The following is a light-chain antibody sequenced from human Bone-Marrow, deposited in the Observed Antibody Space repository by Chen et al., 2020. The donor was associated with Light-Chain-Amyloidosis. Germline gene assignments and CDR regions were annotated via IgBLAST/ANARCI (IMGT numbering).Light chain of an antibody. CDR1: NIGSTS. J-gene: IGLJ3*02. CDR3: QVWDRSSDRPV. V-gene: IGLV3-21*02. Sequence: SYVLTQPSSVSVAPGQTATIACGGNNIGSTSVHWYQQTPGQAPLLVVYDDSDRPTGIPERLAGSNSGNTATLTISRVDAGDEADYYCQVWDRSSDRPVFGGGTKLTFL. CDR2: DDS.